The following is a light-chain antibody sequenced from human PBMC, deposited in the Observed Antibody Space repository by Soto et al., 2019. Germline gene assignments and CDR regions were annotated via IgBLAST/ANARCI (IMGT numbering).Light chain of an antibody. V-gene: IGLV2-14*01. Sequence: QPVLTQPGSVSGSPGQSITISCTGTSSDVGLYNYVSWYQQHPGKAPKVMIYEVTNRPSGVSTRFSGSKSGNTASLTISGLQAEDEAEYYCCSFTTGNTAYVFGTGTKVTVL. J-gene: IGLJ1*01. CDR2: EVT. CDR3: CSFTTGNTAYV. CDR1: SSDVGLYNY.